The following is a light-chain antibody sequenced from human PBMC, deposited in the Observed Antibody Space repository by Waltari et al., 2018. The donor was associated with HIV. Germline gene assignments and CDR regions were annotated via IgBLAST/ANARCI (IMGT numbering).Light chain of an antibody. V-gene: IGLV1-51*01. CDR3: GTWDSSLSVVV. J-gene: IGLJ1*01. CDR2: DKR. Sequence: QSVLTQPPSVSAAPGQKVTISCSGSGSTIGNNYVSWYQQLPGTAPKLLMYDKRQRPSGIPDRFSGSKSGTSATLGITGLQTGDYADYYCGTWDSSLSVVVFGTGTKVTVL. CDR1: GSTIGNNY.